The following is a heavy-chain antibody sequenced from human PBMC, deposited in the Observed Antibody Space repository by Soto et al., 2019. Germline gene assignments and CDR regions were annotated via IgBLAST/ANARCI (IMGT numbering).Heavy chain of an antibody. V-gene: IGHV4-34*01. Sequence: SETLSLTCAVYGGSFSGYYWSWIRQPPGKGLEWIGEINHSGSTNYNPSLKSRVTISVDTSKNQFSPKLSSVTAADTAVYYCARSSEFRSVPRTNWFDPWGQGTLVTVSS. D-gene: IGHD3-10*01. CDR2: INHSGST. CDR1: GGSFSGYY. J-gene: IGHJ5*02. CDR3: ARSSEFRSVPRTNWFDP.